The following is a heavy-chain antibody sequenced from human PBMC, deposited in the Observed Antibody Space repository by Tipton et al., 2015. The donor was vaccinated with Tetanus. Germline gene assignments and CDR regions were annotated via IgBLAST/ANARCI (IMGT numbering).Heavy chain of an antibody. CDR2: ISSSSRYI. V-gene: IGHV3-21*04. D-gene: IGHD3-3*02. J-gene: IGHJ3*02. CDR3: AKDHFRDAFDI. Sequence: SLRLSCAASGFTFKSYTMNWVRQAPGKGLEWVSSISSSSRYIYYADSVKGRFTISRDDSKNMPYLQMNSLRAEDTAVYYCAKDHFRDAFDIWGQGTMVTVSS. CDR1: GFTFKSYT.